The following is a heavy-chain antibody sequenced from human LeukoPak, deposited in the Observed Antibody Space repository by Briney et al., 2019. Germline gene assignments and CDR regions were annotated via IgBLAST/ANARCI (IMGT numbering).Heavy chain of an antibody. J-gene: IGHJ4*02. CDR1: GYTFTSYG. CDR3: ARELGYCSGGSCYPPDY. Sequence: ASVKVSCKASGYTFTSYGISWVRQAPGQGLEGMGWTSAYNGNTNYAQKLQGRVSMTKDAATSTAYMELRSLRSDDTAVYYCARELGYCSGGSCYPPDYWGQGNLVSVSS. D-gene: IGHD2-15*01. V-gene: IGHV1-18*01. CDR2: TSAYNGNT.